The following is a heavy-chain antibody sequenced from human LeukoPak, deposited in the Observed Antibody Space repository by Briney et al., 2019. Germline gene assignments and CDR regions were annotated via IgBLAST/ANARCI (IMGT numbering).Heavy chain of an antibody. J-gene: IGHJ5*02. V-gene: IGHV3-21*01. CDR3: ARDGGDIVVPFDP. Sequence: MTGGSLRLSCAASGFTFSSYSMNWVRQAPGKGLEWVSSISSSSSYIYYADSVKGRFTISRDNAKNSLYLQMNSLRAEDTAVYYCARDGGDIVVPFDPWGQGTLVTVSS. D-gene: IGHD2-2*01. CDR2: ISSSSSYI. CDR1: GFTFSSYS.